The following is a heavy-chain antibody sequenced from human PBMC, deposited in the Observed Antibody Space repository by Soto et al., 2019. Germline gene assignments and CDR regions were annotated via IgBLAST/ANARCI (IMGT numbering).Heavy chain of an antibody. J-gene: IGHJ6*02. Sequence: QVQLVQSGAEVKKPGASVKVSCKASGYTFTSYDINWVRQATGQGLEWMGWMNPNSGNTGYAQKFQGRVTMTRNTSIRAAYMELRSLSSEDTAVYYCARGSEDIILVPAAMRYYYYYGMAVWGQGTTVTASS. CDR3: ARGSEDIILVPAAMRYYYYYGMAV. D-gene: IGHD2-2*01. CDR1: GYTFTSYD. V-gene: IGHV1-8*01. CDR2: MNPNSGNT.